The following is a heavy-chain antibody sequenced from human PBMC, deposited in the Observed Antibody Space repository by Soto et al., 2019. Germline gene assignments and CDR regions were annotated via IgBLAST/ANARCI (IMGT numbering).Heavy chain of an antibody. J-gene: IGHJ4*02. Sequence: QVQLVESGGGVVQPGRSLRLSCAASGFTFSSYAMHWVRQAPGKGLEWVAVISYDGSNKYYADSVKGRFTISRDNSKNTLYLQMNSLRAEDTAVYYCARNPQDAVAGTDYWGRGTLVTVSS. V-gene: IGHV3-30-3*01. CDR2: ISYDGSNK. D-gene: IGHD6-19*01. CDR1: GFTFSSYA. CDR3: ARNPQDAVAGTDY.